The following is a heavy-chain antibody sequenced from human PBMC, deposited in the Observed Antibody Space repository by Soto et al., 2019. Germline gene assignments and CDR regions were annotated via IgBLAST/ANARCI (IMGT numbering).Heavy chain of an antibody. V-gene: IGHV1-18*01. CDR2: ISAYNGNT. CDR1: GYTFTSYC. CDR3: ARVKGSGYHNWFGP. D-gene: IGHD3-22*01. J-gene: IGHJ5*02. Sequence: ASVKVSCKASGYTFTSYCISWVRQAPGQGLEWMGWISAYNGNTNYAQKLQGRVTMTTDTSTSTAYMELRSLRSDDTAVYYCARVKGSGYHNWFGPWGQGTLVTVSS.